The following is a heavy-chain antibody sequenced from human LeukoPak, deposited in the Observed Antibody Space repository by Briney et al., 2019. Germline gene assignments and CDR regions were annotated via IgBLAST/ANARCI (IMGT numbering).Heavy chain of an antibody. CDR2: INTNTGNP. Sequence: ASVKVSCKASGYTFTNYSMNWVRQAPGQGLEWMGWINTNTGNPTYAQGFTGRFVFSLDTSVSTAYLQISSLKAEDTAVYYCARAPPTGLRYFDWLPPHYYYYYMDVWGKGTMVTVSS. CDR1: GYTFTNYS. CDR3: ARAPPTGLRYFDWLPPHYYYYYMDV. J-gene: IGHJ6*03. V-gene: IGHV7-4-1*02. D-gene: IGHD3-9*01.